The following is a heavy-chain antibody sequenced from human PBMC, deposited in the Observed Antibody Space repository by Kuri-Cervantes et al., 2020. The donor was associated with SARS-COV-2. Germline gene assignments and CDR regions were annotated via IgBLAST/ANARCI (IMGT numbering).Heavy chain of an antibody. D-gene: IGHD3-3*01. CDR3: ARGLRGTIFGVGIDYYYGMDV. CDR1: GYSISRGYF. V-gene: IGHV4-59*01. Sequence: SETLSLTCEVSGYSISRGYFWAWIRQPPGKGLEWLGYIYYSGSTNYNPSLKSRVTISVDMSKNQFSLKLSSVNAADTAVYYCARGLRGTIFGVGIDYYYGMDVWGHGTTVTVSS. J-gene: IGHJ6*02. CDR2: IYYSGST.